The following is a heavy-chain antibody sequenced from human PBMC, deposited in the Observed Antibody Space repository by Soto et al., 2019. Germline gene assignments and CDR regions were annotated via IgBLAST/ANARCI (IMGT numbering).Heavy chain of an antibody. Sequence: SETLSLTCTVSGGSISSYYWSWIRQPPGKGLEWIGYIYYSGSTNYNPSLKSRVTISVDTSKNQFSLKLSSVTAADTAVYYCARSEGYQPDFDYWGQGTLVTVSS. CDR3: ARSEGYQPDFDY. V-gene: IGHV4-59*08. CDR1: GGSISSYY. J-gene: IGHJ4*02. CDR2: IYYSGST. D-gene: IGHD6-13*01.